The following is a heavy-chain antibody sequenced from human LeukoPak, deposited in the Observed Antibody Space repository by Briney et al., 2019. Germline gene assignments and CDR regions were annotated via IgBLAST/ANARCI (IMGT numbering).Heavy chain of an antibody. D-gene: IGHD3-3*01. Sequence: ASVKVSCKVSGYTLTELSMHWVRQAPGKGLEWMGGFDPEDGEIIYAQKFQGRVTMTEDTSTDTAYMELSSLRSEDTAVYYCATERGNFWSGYYVSWGFDYWGQGTLVTVSS. J-gene: IGHJ4*02. CDR1: GYTLTELS. CDR2: FDPEDGEI. V-gene: IGHV1-24*01. CDR3: ATERGNFWSGYYVSWGFDY.